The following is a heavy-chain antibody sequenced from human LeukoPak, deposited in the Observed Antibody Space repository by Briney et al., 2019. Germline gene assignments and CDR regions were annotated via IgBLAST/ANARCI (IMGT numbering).Heavy chain of an antibody. CDR1: GFTFSSYW. CDR2: INSDGSST. J-gene: IGHJ4*02. CDR3: ATFNGDYVGY. Sequence: GGSLRLSCAASGFTFSSYWMHWVRQAPGKGLVWVSHINSDGSSTSYADSVKGRFAISRDNAKNTLYLQMNSLRAEDTAVYYCATFNGDYVGYWGQGTLVTVSS. D-gene: IGHD4-17*01. V-gene: IGHV3-74*01.